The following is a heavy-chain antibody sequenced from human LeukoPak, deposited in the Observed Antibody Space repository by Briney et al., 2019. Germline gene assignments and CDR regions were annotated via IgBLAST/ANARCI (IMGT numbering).Heavy chain of an antibody. CDR1: GGSISSGDYY. D-gene: IGHD3-10*01. V-gene: IGHV4-30-4*01. CDR2: IYYSGST. Sequence: SQTLSLTCTVSGGSISSGDYYWSWIRQPPGKGLEWIGYIYYSGSTYYNPSLKSRVTISVDTSKNQFSLKLSSVTAADTAVHYCASGFYGSGSSTFDYWGQGTLVTVSS. CDR3: ASGFYGSGSSTFDY. J-gene: IGHJ4*02.